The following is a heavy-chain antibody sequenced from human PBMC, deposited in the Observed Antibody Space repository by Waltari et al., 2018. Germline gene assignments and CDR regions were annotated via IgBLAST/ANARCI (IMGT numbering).Heavy chain of an antibody. Sequence: QLQLQESGPGLVKPSGTLSPSCAVSGDSVTSPNWWSWVRQSPQRGLEWIGQVLRTGKTNYSPSFASRVTMSLDASNNQFSLKVTSATAADTAVYYCARDRGRGLYLDAWGPGTLVTVSP. CDR2: VLRTGKT. D-gene: IGHD2-15*01. J-gene: IGHJ5*02. V-gene: IGHV4-4*02. CDR3: ARDRGRGLYLDA. CDR1: GDSVTSPNW.